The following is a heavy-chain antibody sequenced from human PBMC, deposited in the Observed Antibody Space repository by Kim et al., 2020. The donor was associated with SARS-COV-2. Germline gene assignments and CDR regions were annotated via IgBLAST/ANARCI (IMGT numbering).Heavy chain of an antibody. CDR3: VRDAGGY. J-gene: IGHJ4*02. CDR1: GFTVSTSH. CDR2: IYSDGNT. D-gene: IGHD2-15*01. V-gene: IGHV3-53*01. Sequence: GGSLRLSCALSGFTVSTSHMYWVRQAPRKGLECVSVIYSDGNTYYADSVMGRFTISRDNSKNTLYLQMNTLRADDTAVYYCVRDAGGYWGQGTLVTVPS.